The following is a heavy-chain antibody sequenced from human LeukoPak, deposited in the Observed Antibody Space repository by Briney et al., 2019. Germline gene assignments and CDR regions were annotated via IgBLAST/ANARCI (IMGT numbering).Heavy chain of an antibody. CDR1: GFTFSSFS. CDR3: TRHCTTTGCYGEGPTKFDY. D-gene: IGHD2-2*01. CDR2: ITSSSGYI. J-gene: IGHJ4*02. Sequence: GGSLRLSCAASGFTFSSFSMNWVRQAPGKGLQWVSSITSSSGYIFYADSVKGRFTVSRDNSKNSLYLQMNNLRAEDTAVYYCTRHCTTTGCYGEGPTKFDYWGQGTLVTVSS. V-gene: IGHV3-21*01.